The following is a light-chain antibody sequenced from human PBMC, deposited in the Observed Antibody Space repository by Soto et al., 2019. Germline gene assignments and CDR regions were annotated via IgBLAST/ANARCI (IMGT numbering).Light chain of an antibody. V-gene: IGKV4-1*01. J-gene: IGKJ1*01. CDR3: KQFYSSPWT. Sequence: DIVMAQSPDSLAVSPGERATINCKSSQSVLYSSNNKNYLAWYQQKPGQPPKLLIYWASTRESGVPDRFSGSGSGTDFTLTISSLQAEDVAVYYCKQFYSSPWTFGQGTQVEIK. CDR2: WAS. CDR1: QSVLYSSNNKNY.